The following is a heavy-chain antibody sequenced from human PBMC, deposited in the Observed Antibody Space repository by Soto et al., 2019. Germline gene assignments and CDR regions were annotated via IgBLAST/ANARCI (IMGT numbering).Heavy chain of an antibody. J-gene: IGHJ6*02. V-gene: IGHV3-74*01. Sequence: GGSLRLSCADSEFTFNNYWMHWVRQVPGKGLVWVSRINTDGSSTNYADFVQGRFTISRDNAKNTLYLQMNSLRAEDTALYYCARGGIGYCTISSCADYYYHGMDVWGQGTTVTVS. D-gene: IGHD2-2*01. CDR2: INTDGSST. CDR1: EFTFNNYW. CDR3: ARGGIGYCTISSCADYYYHGMDV.